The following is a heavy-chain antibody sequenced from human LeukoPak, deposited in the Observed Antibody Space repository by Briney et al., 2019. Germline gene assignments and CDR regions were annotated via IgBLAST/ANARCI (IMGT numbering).Heavy chain of an antibody. Sequence: PSQTLSLTCTVSGGSISSGDYYWSWIRQPPGKGLEWIGYIYYSGSTYYNPSLKSRVTISVDTSKNQFSLKLSSVTAADTAVYYCARLTVPAAILTSTFDYWGQGTLVTVSS. J-gene: IGHJ4*02. CDR3: ARLTVPAAILTSTFDY. CDR1: GGSISSGDYY. D-gene: IGHD2-2*02. V-gene: IGHV4-30-4*01. CDR2: IYYSGST.